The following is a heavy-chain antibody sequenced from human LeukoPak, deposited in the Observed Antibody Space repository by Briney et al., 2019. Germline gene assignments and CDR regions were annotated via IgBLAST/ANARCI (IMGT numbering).Heavy chain of an antibody. CDR2: ISNSGGDT. D-gene: IGHD1-26*01. Sequence: GGSLRLSCAASGFTFSSYAMSWVRQAPEKGLEWVAAISNSGGDTFYSDSGKGRFTIARDNSKNTLYLQMNSLRVDDTAVYYCARDRVGATDYFDYWGQGTLVTVSS. J-gene: IGHJ4*02. CDR1: GFTFSSYA. V-gene: IGHV3-23*01. CDR3: ARDRVGATDYFDY.